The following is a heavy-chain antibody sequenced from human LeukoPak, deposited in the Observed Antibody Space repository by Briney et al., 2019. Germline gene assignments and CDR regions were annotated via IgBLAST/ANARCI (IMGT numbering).Heavy chain of an antibody. V-gene: IGHV3-30*18. CDR3: AKDTHGDLLAFDI. J-gene: IGHJ3*02. CDR2: ISYDGSNK. Sequence: GRSLRLSCAASGFTFSSYGMHWVRQAPGKGLEWVAVISYDGSNKYYADSVKGRFTISRDNSKNTLYLQMNSLRAEDTAVYYCAKDTHGDLLAFDIWGQGTMVTVSS. D-gene: IGHD4-17*01. CDR1: GFTFSSYG.